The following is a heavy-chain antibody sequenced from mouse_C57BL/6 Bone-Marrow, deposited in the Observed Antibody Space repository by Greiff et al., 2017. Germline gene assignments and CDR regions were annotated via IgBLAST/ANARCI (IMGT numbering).Heavy chain of an antibody. V-gene: IGHV5-6*01. CDR2: ISSGGSYT. Sequence: VQLQQSGGDLVKPGGSLKLSCAASGFTFSSYGMSWVRQTPDKRLEWVATISSGGSYTYYPDSVKGRFTISRDNAKNTLYLQMSSLKSEDTAMYYCARGGIYYSFAYWGQGTLVTVSA. CDR3: ARGGIYYSFAY. D-gene: IGHD1-1*01. J-gene: IGHJ3*01. CDR1: GFTFSSYG.